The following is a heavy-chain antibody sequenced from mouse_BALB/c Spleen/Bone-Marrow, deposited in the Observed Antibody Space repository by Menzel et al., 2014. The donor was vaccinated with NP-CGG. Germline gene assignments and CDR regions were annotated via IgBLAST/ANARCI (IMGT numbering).Heavy chain of an antibody. D-gene: IGHD2-3*01. CDR1: GFTFSSYG. Sequence: EVQLQQSGGDLVKPGGSPKLSCAASGFTFSSYGMSWVRQTPDKRLEWVATISTGGSQTYYTDSVKGRFTISRDNAKNTLYLQMRSLKSEDSAIYYCARRGYDNSYWYFGVWGAGTTVTVSS. V-gene: IGHV5-6*01. CDR3: ARRGYDNSYWYFGV. J-gene: IGHJ1*01. CDR2: ISTGGSQT.